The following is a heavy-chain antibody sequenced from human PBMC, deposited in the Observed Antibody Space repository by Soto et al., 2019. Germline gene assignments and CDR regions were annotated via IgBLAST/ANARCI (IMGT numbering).Heavy chain of an antibody. Sequence: SETLSLTCAVYGGSFSGYYWSWIRQPPGKGLEWIGEINHSGSTNYNPSLKSRVTVSVDTSKNQFSLKLSSVTAADTAVYYCARGRGFGVVIINRVYDEWGQGTLVTVSS. V-gene: IGHV4-34*01. CDR3: ARGRGFGVVIINRVYDE. J-gene: IGHJ4*02. D-gene: IGHD3-3*01. CDR1: GGSFSGYY. CDR2: INHSGST.